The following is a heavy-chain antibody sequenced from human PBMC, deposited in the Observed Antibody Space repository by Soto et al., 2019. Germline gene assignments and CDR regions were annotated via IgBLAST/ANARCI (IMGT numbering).Heavy chain of an antibody. CDR3: ARGGFYDGMYSDYYSGMDL. CDR2: ISPYNGNT. CDR1: GYTFTSYG. Sequence: QVHLVQSGAEVKKPGASVKVSCKTFGYTFTSYGISWVRQAPGQGLEWMGWISPYNGNTNYARKFHGRVTMTTDTSTSRAYTDLRNLRSDDTAVYYCARGGFYDGMYSDYYSGMDLGGLGTTVIVCS. D-gene: IGHD3-22*01. V-gene: IGHV1-18*01. J-gene: IGHJ6*02.